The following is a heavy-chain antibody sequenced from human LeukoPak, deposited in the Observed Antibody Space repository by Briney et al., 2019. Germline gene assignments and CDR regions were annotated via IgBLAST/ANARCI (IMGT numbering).Heavy chain of an antibody. J-gene: IGHJ4*02. Sequence: PGGSPRLSCAASGFTFSSYAMSWVRQAPGKGLEWVSYISSSSSTIYYADSVKGRFTISRDNAKNSLYLQMNSLRAEDTAVYYCARDGTDYDFWSGYYSPHFDYWGQGTLVTVPS. CDR3: ARDGTDYDFWSGYYSPHFDY. CDR1: GFTFSSYA. D-gene: IGHD3-3*01. CDR2: ISSSSSTI. V-gene: IGHV3-48*01.